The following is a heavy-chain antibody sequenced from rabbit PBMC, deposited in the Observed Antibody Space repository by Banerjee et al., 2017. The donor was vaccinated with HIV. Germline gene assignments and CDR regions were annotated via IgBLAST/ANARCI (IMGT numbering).Heavy chain of an antibody. J-gene: IGHJ4*01. D-gene: IGHD5-1*01. V-gene: IGHV1S7*01. CDR3: VRSATIDIAFKL. CDR1: VFTISSYS. Sequence: QLVESGGGLVQPGESLKLSCKASVFTISSYSMNWVRQAPGKGLEWIGYIDPVFGSTYYASWVNGRFTISSHNAQNTLYLQLNSLTAADTATYFCVRSATIDIAFKLWGPGTLVTV. CDR2: IDPVFGST.